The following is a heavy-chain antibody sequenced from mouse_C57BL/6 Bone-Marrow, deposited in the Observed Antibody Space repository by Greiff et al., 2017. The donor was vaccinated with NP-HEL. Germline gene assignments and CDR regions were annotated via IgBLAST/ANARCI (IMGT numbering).Heavy chain of an antibody. CDR1: GYAFSSSW. J-gene: IGHJ3*01. Sequence: LVESGPELVKPGASVKISCKASGYAFSSSWMNWVKQRPGKGLEWIGRIYPGDGDTNYNGKFKGKATLTADKSSSTAYMQLSSLTSEDSAVYFCARDRAYYYGSLGWFAYWGQGTLVTVSA. V-gene: IGHV1-82*01. CDR2: IYPGDGDT. CDR3: ARDRAYYYGSLGWFAY. D-gene: IGHD1-1*01.